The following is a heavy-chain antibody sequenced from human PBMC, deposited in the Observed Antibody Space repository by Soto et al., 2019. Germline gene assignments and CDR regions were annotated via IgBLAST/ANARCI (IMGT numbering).Heavy chain of an antibody. Sequence: ASVKVSCKASGYTFTSYAMHWVRQAPGQRLEWMGWINAGNGNTKYSQKFQGRVTITRDTSASTAYMELSSLRSEDTAVYYCARGRITMVRGVFNWFDPWGQGTLVTVS. J-gene: IGHJ5*02. D-gene: IGHD3-10*01. V-gene: IGHV1-3*01. CDR1: GYTFTSYA. CDR3: ARGRITMVRGVFNWFDP. CDR2: INAGNGNT.